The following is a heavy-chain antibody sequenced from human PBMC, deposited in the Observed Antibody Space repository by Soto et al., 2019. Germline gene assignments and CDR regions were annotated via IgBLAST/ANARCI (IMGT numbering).Heavy chain of an antibody. CDR2: ISSSGNGT. V-gene: IGHV3-23*01. CDR1: GFTFSNYA. D-gene: IGHD3-10*01. CDR3: AKRFFGSGSPPGAFDV. J-gene: IGHJ3*01. Sequence: LGGSLRLSCAASGFTFSNYAMSWVRQAPGKGPEWISFISSSGNGTYYADSVKGRFTVSRDNSKNTLYVQMNNLRAEDTAIYYCAKRFFGSGSPPGAFDVWGQGTMVTVSS.